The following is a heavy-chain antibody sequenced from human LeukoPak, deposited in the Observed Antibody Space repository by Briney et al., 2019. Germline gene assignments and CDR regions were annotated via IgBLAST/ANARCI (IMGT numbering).Heavy chain of an antibody. J-gene: IGHJ4*02. CDR3: AKVVNSGDYYYFDY. CDR1: GFTLTTYA. D-gene: IGHD3-22*01. CDR2: ISGSGRDT. V-gene: IGHV3-23*01. Sequence: GGSLRLSCAASGFTLTTYAMSWVRQAPGKGLEWVSAISGSGRDTYYADSVKGRFAISRDTSKNTLSLQMHTLRVEDTAVYYCAKVVNSGDYYYFDYWGQGTQVTVSS.